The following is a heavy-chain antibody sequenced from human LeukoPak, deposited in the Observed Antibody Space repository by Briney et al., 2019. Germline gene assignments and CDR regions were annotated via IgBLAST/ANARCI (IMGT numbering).Heavy chain of an antibody. CDR1: GYTFTSYY. Sequence: ASVKVSCKSSGYTFTSYYMHWVRQAPGQGLEWMGIINPSGGSTSYAQKCQGRVTMTRDISKSTVYMELRSLRSEDTAVYYCARDSWGFDPWGQGTLVTVSS. CDR3: ARDSWGFDP. CDR2: INPSGGST. J-gene: IGHJ5*02. D-gene: IGHD3-16*01. V-gene: IGHV1-46*01.